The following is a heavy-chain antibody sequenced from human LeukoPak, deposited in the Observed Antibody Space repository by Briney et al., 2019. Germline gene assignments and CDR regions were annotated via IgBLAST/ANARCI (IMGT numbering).Heavy chain of an antibody. D-gene: IGHD3-10*01. CDR1: GGSISSYY. CDR3: ARDEGVRGARLFDP. CDR2: IYTSGST. V-gene: IGHV4-4*07. Sequence: SETLSLTGTVSGGSISSYYWSWIRQPAGKGLEWIGRIYTSGSTNYNPSLKSRVTMSVDTSKNQFSLKLSSVTAADTAVYYCARDEGVRGARLFDPWGQGTLVTVSS. J-gene: IGHJ5*02.